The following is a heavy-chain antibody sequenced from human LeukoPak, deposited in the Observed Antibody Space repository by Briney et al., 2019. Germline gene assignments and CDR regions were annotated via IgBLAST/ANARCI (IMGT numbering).Heavy chain of an antibody. CDR2: ISSSSSYI. D-gene: IGHD4-17*01. CDR1: GFTFSSYS. Sequence: PGGSLRLPCAASGFTFSSYSMNWVRQAPGKGLEWVSSISSSSSYIYYADSVKGLFTISRDNAKNSLYLQMKSLRAEDTAVYYCARHQVDYGDSTYYFAYWGQGTLVTVSS. V-gene: IGHV3-21*01. J-gene: IGHJ4*02. CDR3: ARHQVDYGDSTYYFAY.